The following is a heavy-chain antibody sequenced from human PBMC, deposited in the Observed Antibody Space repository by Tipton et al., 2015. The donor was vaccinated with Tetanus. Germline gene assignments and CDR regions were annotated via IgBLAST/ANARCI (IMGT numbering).Heavy chain of an antibody. CDR1: GLIFSNAW. D-gene: IGHD3/OR15-3a*01. J-gene: IGHJ4*02. Sequence: CAASGLIFSNAWMNWVRQAPGKGLEWVGRIKSNSDGGTTNYAGPVKGRFSISRDDSKNTMYLQMNGLRPEDTAVYYCTTSGIVGTGERVDYWGQGTLVTVSS. V-gene: IGHV3-15*07. CDR3: TTSGIVGTGERVDY. CDR2: IKSNSDGGTT.